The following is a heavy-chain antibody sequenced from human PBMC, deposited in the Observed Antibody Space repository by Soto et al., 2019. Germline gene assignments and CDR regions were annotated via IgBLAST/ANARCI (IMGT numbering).Heavy chain of an antibody. CDR2: IYYSGST. V-gene: IGHV4-39*01. CDR3: ATIYDFWSGYYTDGDFDY. D-gene: IGHD3-3*01. Sequence: SETLSLTCTVSGGSISSSSYYWGWIRQPPGKGLEWIGSIYYSGSTYYNPSLKSRVTISVDTSKNQFSLKLSSVTAADTAVYYCATIYDFWSGYYTDGDFDYWGQGTLVTVSS. J-gene: IGHJ4*02. CDR1: GGSISSSSYY.